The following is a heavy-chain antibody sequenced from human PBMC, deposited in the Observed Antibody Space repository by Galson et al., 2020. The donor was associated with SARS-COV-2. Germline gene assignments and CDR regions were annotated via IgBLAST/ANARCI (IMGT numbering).Heavy chain of an antibody. V-gene: IGHV3-21*01. CDR1: GFSFSSYN. D-gene: IGHD3-16*01. Sequence: NSGGSLRLSCAASGFSFSSYNMNWVRQAPGKGLEWVASLTSGNRYIYYADSVKGRFTISRDNAKNSLYLQVNSLLSEDTAVYYCARSGLRYGGCGDLDVWGQGTLVTVSS. J-gene: IGHJ4*02. CDR3: ARSGLRYGGCGDLDV. CDR2: LTSGNRYI.